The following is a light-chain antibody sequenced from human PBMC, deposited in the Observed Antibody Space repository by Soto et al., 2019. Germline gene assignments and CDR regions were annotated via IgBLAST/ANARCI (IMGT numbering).Light chain of an antibody. V-gene: IGKV1-5*03. Sequence: DIQMTQSPPYVSASVGDRVTITCRASQGISTWLAWYQQKPGKAPKLLIYKASSLESGVPSRFSGSGSGTEFTLTISSLQPDDFATYYCHQYNSYHTFGGGTKVDI. CDR1: QGISTW. CDR2: KAS. J-gene: IGKJ4*01. CDR3: HQYNSYHT.